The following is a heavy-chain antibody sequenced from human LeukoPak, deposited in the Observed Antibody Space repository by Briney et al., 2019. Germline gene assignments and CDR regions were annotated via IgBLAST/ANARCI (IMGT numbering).Heavy chain of an antibody. D-gene: IGHD6-13*01. CDR1: RYTFTNYD. CDR3: ARLLGYSSSRYHDYYYGMDV. Sequence: ASVKVSCKASRYTFTNYDINWVRQATGQGLEWMGWMNPNSGNAGYAQKFQGRVTMTRNTSISTAYMELSSLRSEDTAVFYCARLLGYSSSRYHDYYYGMDVWGQGTTVTVSS. V-gene: IGHV1-8*01. CDR2: MNPNSGNA. J-gene: IGHJ6*02.